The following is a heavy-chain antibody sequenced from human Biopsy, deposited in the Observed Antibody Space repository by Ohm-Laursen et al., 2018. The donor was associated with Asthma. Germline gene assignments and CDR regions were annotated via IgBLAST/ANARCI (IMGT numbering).Heavy chain of an antibody. CDR2: HDHEEGGT. Sequence: SSVKVSCKISGYSLTDLSMHWARQAPRQGLEWMGGHDHEEGGTVNAWRFQGRVTMTEDTSTDTAYMELSSLSSDDTAVYYCASDFPKDYVRYNFQFWGQGTLVTVSS. D-gene: IGHD4-17*01. V-gene: IGHV1-24*01. CDR1: GYSLTDLS. J-gene: IGHJ4*02. CDR3: ASDFPKDYVRYNFQF.